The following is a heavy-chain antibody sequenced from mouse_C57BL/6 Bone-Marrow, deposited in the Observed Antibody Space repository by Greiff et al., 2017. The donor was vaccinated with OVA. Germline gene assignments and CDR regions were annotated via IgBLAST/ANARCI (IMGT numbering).Heavy chain of an antibody. J-gene: IGHJ4*01. CDR2: IYPGSGST. CDR1: GYTFTSYW. CDR3: ARSVPYDYDEGYYAMDY. D-gene: IGHD2-4*01. V-gene: IGHV1-55*01. Sequence: QVQLQQPGAELVKPGASVKMSCKASGYTFTSYWITWVKQRPGQGLEWIGDIYPGSGSTNYNEKFKSKATLTVDTSSSTAYMQLSSLTSEDSAVYYCARSVPYDYDEGYYAMDYWGQETSVTVSS.